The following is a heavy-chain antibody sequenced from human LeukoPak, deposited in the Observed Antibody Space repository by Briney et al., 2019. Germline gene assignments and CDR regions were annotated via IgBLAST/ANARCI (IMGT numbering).Heavy chain of an antibody. Sequence: GGSLRLSCAVSGFTFSSYKMNWVRQAPGKGLEWVSYISSSGSTIYYADSVKGRFTISRDSSKNTLFFQMNRLRPEDAAVYYCAKAPVTTCRGAFCYPFDYWGLGTLVTVSS. J-gene: IGHJ4*02. V-gene: IGHV3-48*03. D-gene: IGHD2-15*01. CDR2: ISSSGSTI. CDR1: GFTFSSYK. CDR3: AKAPVTTCRGAFCYPFDY.